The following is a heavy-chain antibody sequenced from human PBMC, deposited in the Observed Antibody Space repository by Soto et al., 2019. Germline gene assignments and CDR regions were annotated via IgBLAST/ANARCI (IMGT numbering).Heavy chain of an antibody. V-gene: IGHV3-48*01. CDR3: ARGLREGRSASVH. CDR2: ISSGSI. CDR1: GFTFSGYS. Sequence: PGESLKISCAASGFTFSGYSMNWVRQAPGKGLEWVSYISSGSIYYADSVKGRFTISRDNAENSLYLQLNSLRAEDTAVYYCARGLREGRSASVHWGRGTLVTVSS. D-gene: IGHD3-16*01. J-gene: IGHJ4*02.